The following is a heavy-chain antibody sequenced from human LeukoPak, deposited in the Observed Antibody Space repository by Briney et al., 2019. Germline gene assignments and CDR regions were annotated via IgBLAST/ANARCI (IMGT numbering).Heavy chain of an antibody. D-gene: IGHD3-16*01. CDR3: ARDYAEGSGAYFDY. CDR1: GGSISSYY. Sequence: PSETLSLTCTVSGGSISSYYWSWIRQPAGKGLEWIGRIYTSGSTNYNPSLKSRVTMPVDTSKNQFSLKLSSVTAADTAVYYCARDYAEGSGAYFDYWGQGTLVTVSS. CDR2: IYTSGST. J-gene: IGHJ4*02. V-gene: IGHV4-4*07.